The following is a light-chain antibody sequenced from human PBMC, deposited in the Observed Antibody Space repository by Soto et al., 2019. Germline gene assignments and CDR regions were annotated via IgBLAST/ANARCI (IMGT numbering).Light chain of an antibody. CDR2: GTS. J-gene: IGKJ1*01. Sequence: VLTQSPGTLSLSPRERATLSCRASQSVSSSYLAWYPQKPGQAPRLLTYGTSSRATGIPDRCSGSGAGTDFTLTISRLEPEDFAVYYCQQYGSSSWTFGQGTKVDIK. CDR1: QSVSSSY. CDR3: QQYGSSSWT. V-gene: IGKV3-20*01.